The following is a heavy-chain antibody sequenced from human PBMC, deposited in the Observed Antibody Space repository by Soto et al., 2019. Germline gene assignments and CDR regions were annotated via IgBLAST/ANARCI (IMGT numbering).Heavy chain of an antibody. CDR3: AKDPDYDILTGYSNDAFDI. J-gene: IGHJ3*02. V-gene: IGHV3-23*01. D-gene: IGHD3-9*01. Sequence: GSLRLSCAASGFTFSSYAMSWVRQAPGKGLEWVSAISGSGGSTYYADSVKGRFTISRDNSKNTLYLQMNSLRAEDTAVYYCAKDPDYDILTGYSNDAFDIWGQGTMVTVSS. CDR2: ISGSGGST. CDR1: GFTFSSYA.